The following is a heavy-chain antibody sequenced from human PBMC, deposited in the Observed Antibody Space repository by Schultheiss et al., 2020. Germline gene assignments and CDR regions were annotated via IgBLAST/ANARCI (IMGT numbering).Heavy chain of an antibody. Sequence: GGSLRLSCAASGFTFSSYAMSWVRQAPGKGLEWVSSISSSSSYIYYADSVKGRFTISRDNAKNSLYLQMNSLRAEDTAVYYCAKAKGSWYPGNYYYYGMDVWGQGTTVTVSS. V-gene: IGHV3-21*01. CDR2: ISSSSSYI. D-gene: IGHD6-13*01. CDR3: AKAKGSWYPGNYYYYGMDV. J-gene: IGHJ6*02. CDR1: GFTFSSYA.